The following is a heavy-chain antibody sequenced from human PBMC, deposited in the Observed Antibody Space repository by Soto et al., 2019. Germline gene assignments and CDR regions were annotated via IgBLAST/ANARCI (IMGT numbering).Heavy chain of an antibody. CDR1: RFTFSNYE. CDR2: ISSSGRTI. CDR3: GRDANWNYAIHY. Sequence: EVQLVESGGGLVQPGGSLRLSCAASRFTFSNYEMNWVRQAPGKGLEWLSYISSSGRTIFYADSVKGRFTISRDNAKNLLYLQMNSLRAEDTAVYYCGRDANWNYAIHYWGQGTLVTVSS. J-gene: IGHJ4*02. V-gene: IGHV3-48*03. D-gene: IGHD1-7*01.